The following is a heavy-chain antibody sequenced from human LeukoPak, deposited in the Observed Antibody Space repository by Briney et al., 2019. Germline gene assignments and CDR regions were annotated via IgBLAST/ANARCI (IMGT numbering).Heavy chain of an antibody. CDR3: AAEKNTYYDFWSGYYTNWFDP. D-gene: IGHD3-3*01. CDR2: IYYSGST. V-gene: IGHV4-39*01. J-gene: IGHJ5*02. Sequence: SETLSLTCTVSGGSISSNSYYWGWIRQPPGKGLEWIGSIYYSGSTYYNPSLKSRVTISADTSKNQFSLKLSSVTAADTAVYYCAAEKNTYYDFWSGYYTNWFDPWGQGTLVTVSS. CDR1: GGSISSNSYY.